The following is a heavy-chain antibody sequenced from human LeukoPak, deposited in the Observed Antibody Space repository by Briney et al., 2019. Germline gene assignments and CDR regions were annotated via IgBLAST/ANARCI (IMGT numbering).Heavy chain of an antibody. CDR1: GFTFSRYW. CDR2: ISYDGSHK. V-gene: IGHV3-30*03. D-gene: IGHD6-19*01. J-gene: IGHJ1*01. Sequence: PGGSLRLSCAASGFTFSRYWMSWVRQAPGKGLEWGAVISYDGSHKYYADFVKGRLTISRDNSKNTLYLQMNSLRAEDTAVYYCARVYSSGWYGIFEYFQHWGQGTLVTVSS. CDR3: ARVYSSGWYGIFEYFQH.